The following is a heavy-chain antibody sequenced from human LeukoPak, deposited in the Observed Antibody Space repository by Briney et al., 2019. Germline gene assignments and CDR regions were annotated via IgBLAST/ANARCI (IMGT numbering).Heavy chain of an antibody. CDR1: GGTFSSYA. CDR2: IIPILGIA. J-gene: IGHJ2*01. D-gene: IGHD3-22*01. V-gene: IGHV1-69*04. Sequence: SVKVSCKASGGTFSSYAISWVRQAPGQGLEWMGRIIPILGIANYAQKLQGRVTITADKSTSTAYMELSSLRSEDTAVYYCARDKGTYYYDSSGYYSAGGYWYFDLWGRGTLVTVSS. CDR3: ARDKGTYYYDSSGYYSAGGYWYFDL.